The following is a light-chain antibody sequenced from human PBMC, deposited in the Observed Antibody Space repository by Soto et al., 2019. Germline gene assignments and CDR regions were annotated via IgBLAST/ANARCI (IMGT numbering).Light chain of an antibody. CDR1: RSDIGAYNY. Sequence: QSVLTQPASVSGSPGQSITISCTGTRSDIGAYNYVSWYQQHSGKAPKLIIYDVSNRPSGVSDRFSGSKSGSTASLTISGLQVEDEADYYCSSYTGSTTWVFGGGTKLTVL. CDR2: DVS. J-gene: IGLJ3*02. CDR3: SSYTGSTTWV. V-gene: IGLV2-14*01.